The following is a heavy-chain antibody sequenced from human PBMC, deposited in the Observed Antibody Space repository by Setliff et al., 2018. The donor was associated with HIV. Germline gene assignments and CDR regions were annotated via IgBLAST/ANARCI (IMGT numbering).Heavy chain of an antibody. J-gene: IGHJ5*02. CDR1: GYSISSGYY. Sequence: SETPSLTCAVSGYSISSGYYWGWIRQPPGKGLEWIVNIYHSGDTHYNPSLKSRVTISVDTPKNQFSLKLSSVTAADTAVYYCAGGFRDDIVVVSGRPRTWLDPWGQGTLVTVSS. CDR3: AGGFRDDIVVVSGRPRTWLDP. D-gene: IGHD2-2*01. CDR2: IYHSGDT. V-gene: IGHV4-38-2*01.